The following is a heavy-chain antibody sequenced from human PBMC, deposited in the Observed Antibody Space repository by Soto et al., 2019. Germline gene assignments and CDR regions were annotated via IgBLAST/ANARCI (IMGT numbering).Heavy chain of an antibody. Sequence: QVQLVQSGAEVKKPGSSVKVSCKASGGTFGSYAISWVRQAPGQGLEWMGGIIPIPGTANYAQKFQGRVTIAADESTRTAYMELSSLRSEDTAVYYCARSQGSSTSLEIYDYYYYGMDVWGQGITVTVSS. J-gene: IGHJ6*02. V-gene: IGHV1-69*01. CDR1: GGTFGSYA. CDR2: IIPIPGTA. D-gene: IGHD2-2*01. CDR3: ARSQGSSTSLEIYDYYYYGMDV.